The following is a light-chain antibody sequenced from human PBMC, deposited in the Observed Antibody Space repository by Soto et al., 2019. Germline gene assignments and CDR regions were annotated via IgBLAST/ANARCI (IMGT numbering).Light chain of an antibody. CDR3: HQSGISPLT. V-gene: IGKV3-20*01. CDR1: QSLHSNF. Sequence: EIVLTQFPGTLSLSPREIATLSCRASQSLHSNFLVWYQQKPGQAPRLLISSASRRATCIPDRFSGSGSGTDFTLTISRLDPEDFAVYYCHQSGISPLTFGPGNRVDVK. CDR2: SAS. J-gene: IGKJ3*01.